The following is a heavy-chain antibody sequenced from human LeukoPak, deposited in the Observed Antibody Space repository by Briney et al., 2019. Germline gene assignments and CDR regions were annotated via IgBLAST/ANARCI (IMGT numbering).Heavy chain of an antibody. Sequence: PGGSLRLSCAGSGFSFSSYDMLWVRHATGKGLEWVSAIGSSGDTYYAGSVKGRFTISRESAKNSFYLQMNSLSAGDTAVYFCARAVAGTDEIDSWGQGALVTVSS. CDR2: IGSSGDT. CDR1: GFSFSSYD. D-gene: IGHD6-19*01. J-gene: IGHJ4*02. CDR3: ARAVAGTDEIDS. V-gene: IGHV3-13*01.